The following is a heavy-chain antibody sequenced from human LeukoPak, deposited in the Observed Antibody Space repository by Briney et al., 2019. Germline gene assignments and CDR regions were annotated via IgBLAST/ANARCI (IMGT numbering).Heavy chain of an antibody. J-gene: IGHJ3*02. CDR2: ISWNSGSI. Sequence: PGGSLRLSCAASGFTFDDYAMHWVRQAPGKGLEWVSGISWNSGSIGYADSVKGRFTISRDNAKNSLYLQMNSLRPEDTALYYCAKASGRVRGVITAFDIWGQGTMVTVSS. CDR1: GFTFDDYA. CDR3: AKASGRVRGVITAFDI. D-gene: IGHD3-10*01. V-gene: IGHV3-9*01.